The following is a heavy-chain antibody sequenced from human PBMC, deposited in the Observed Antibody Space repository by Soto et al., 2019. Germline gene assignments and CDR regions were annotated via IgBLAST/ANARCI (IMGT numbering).Heavy chain of an antibody. V-gene: IGHV4-31*03. J-gene: IGHJ5*02. CDR1: GGSISSGGYY. CDR2: IYYSGST. D-gene: IGHD6-19*01. CDR3: ARVGMAVAGIRQLWFDP. Sequence: SETLSLTCTVSGGSISSGGYYWSWIRQHPGKGLEWIGYIYYSGSTYYNPSLKSRVTISVDTSKNQFSLKLSSVTAADTAVYYCARVGMAVAGIRQLWFDPWGQGTLVTVSS.